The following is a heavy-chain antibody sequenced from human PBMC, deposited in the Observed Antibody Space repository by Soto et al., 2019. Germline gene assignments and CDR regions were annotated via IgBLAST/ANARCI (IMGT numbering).Heavy chain of an antibody. CDR1: GFTFSSYS. V-gene: IGHV3-21*01. D-gene: IGHD3-16*01. CDR2: ISSSSSYI. Sequence: PGGSLRLSCAASGFTFSSYSMNWVRQAPGKGLEWVSSISSSSSYIYYADSVKGRFTISRDNAKNSLYLQMNSLRAEDTAVYYCAGDYVHSYYYYYMDVWGKGTTVTVSS. CDR3: AGDYVHSYYYYYMDV. J-gene: IGHJ6*03.